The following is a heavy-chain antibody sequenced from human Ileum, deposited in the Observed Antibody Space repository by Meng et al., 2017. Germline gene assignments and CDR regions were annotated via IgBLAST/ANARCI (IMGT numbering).Heavy chain of an antibody. D-gene: IGHD2-15*01. Sequence: GESLKISCAASGFTFSSYDMHWVRQAPGKGLEYVSKSSVNGGSTYYASSVKGRFTISRDNSKSTLYLQMGSLTSDDMGVYYCARTLLASYYGMDVWGQGTTVTVSS. CDR3: ARTLLASYYGMDV. CDR2: SSVNGGST. CDR1: GFTFSSYD. V-gene: IGHV3-64*01. J-gene: IGHJ6*02.